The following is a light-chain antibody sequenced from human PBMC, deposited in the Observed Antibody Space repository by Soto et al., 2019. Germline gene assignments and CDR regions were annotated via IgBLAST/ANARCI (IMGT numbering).Light chain of an antibody. CDR3: QHYNSYSEA. V-gene: IGKV3-20*01. Sequence: EIVLTQSPGTLSLSAWHRATLSFTASQSLSSSFLAWYQQKPGQALRLLIYRTSSRATGIPDRFSGSGSGTEFTLTISSLQPDDFATYYCQHYNSYSEAFGQGTKVDIK. CDR1: QSLSSSF. CDR2: RTS. J-gene: IGKJ1*01.